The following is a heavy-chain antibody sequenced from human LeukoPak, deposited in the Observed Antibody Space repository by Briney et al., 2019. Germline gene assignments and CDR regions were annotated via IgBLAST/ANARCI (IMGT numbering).Heavy chain of an antibody. D-gene: IGHD1-26*01. CDR2: ISYDGSNK. CDR3: AKDLGVGASVAPFFDY. V-gene: IGHV3-30*18. Sequence: GGSLRLSCAASGFTFSSYGMHWVRQAPGKGLEWVAVISYDGSNKYYADSVKGRFTISRDNSKNTLYLQMNSLRAGDTAVYYCAKDLGVGASVAPFFDYWGQGTLVTVSS. CDR1: GFTFSSYG. J-gene: IGHJ4*02.